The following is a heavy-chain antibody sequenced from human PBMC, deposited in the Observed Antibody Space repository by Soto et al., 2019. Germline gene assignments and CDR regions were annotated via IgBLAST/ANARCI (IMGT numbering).Heavy chain of an antibody. CDR2: IYYSGST. J-gene: IGHJ5*02. Sequence: SETLSLTCTVSGGSISSGDYYWSWIRQPPGKGLEWIGYIYYSGSTYYNPSLKSRVTISVDTSKNQFSLKLSSVTAADTAVYYCARHGIAAAGNNWFDPWGQGTLVTVSS. V-gene: IGHV4-30-4*01. CDR3: ARHGIAAAGNNWFDP. CDR1: GGSISSGDYY. D-gene: IGHD6-13*01.